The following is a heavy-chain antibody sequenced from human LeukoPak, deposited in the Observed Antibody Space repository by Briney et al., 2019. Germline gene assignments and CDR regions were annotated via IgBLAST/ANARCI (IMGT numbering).Heavy chain of an antibody. CDR1: GGSITSGSYY. D-gene: IGHD2-8*01. V-gene: IGHV4-31*01. CDR3: ARYYCTNSYCPGVDY. CDR2: SSHSGKT. Sequence: SQTLSLTCAVFGGSITSGSYYWTWIRQHPGGGLEWIGYSSHSGKTYYNPSLRSLLIISIDTSRKQFSLQLTSVTAADTAVYYCARYYCTNSYCPGVDYWGRGTLVTVSS. J-gene: IGHJ4*02.